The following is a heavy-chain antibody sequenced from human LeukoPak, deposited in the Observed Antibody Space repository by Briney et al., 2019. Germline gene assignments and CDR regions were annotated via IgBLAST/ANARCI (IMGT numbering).Heavy chain of an antibody. D-gene: IGHD1-1*01. CDR1: GYTFSTYG. V-gene: IGHV1-18*01. CDR3: ARDLSSGGWTLEFDY. J-gene: IGHJ4*02. Sequence: ASLKVSCKTSGYTFSTYGITWVPQAPGQGVQWMGWISAHSGNTKYAENFQGRISLTTDTSATTAYMELRSLTSDDTAVYYCARDLSSGGWTLEFDYWGQGSLVTVAS. CDR2: ISAHSGNT.